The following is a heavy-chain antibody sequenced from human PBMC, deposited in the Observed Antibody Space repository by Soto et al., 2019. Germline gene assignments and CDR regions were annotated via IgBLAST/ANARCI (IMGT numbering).Heavy chain of an antibody. CDR2: IYWDEDK. CDR1: GFSLSTSGMG. V-gene: IGHV2-5*02. D-gene: IGHD3-3*01. CDR3: ARDFWSAYDY. Sequence: SGPTLVNPTQTLTLSCSFSGFSLSTSGMGVAWIRPPPGKALEWLALIYWDEDKRYRSSLRTRLTITKVTSKNQVLLTMTDVDPVDTATYFCARDFWSAYDYWGQGILVTVSS. J-gene: IGHJ4*02.